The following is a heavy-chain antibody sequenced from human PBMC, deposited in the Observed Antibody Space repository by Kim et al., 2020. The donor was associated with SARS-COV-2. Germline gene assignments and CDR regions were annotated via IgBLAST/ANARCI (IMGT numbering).Heavy chain of an antibody. CDR3: AKDRKSEILAVAGKKIDY. J-gene: IGHJ4*01. CDR1: GFTFSTYG. D-gene: IGHD6-19*01. CDR2: ISYDGSNK. V-gene: IGHV3-30*18. Sequence: GGSLRLSCAASGFTFSTYGMHWVRQAPGKGLEWVANISYDGSNKYYVDSVKGRFTISRDNSKNTLYLQMNSLRAEDTAVYYCAKDRKSEILAVAGKKIDYWGQGMLVTVSS.